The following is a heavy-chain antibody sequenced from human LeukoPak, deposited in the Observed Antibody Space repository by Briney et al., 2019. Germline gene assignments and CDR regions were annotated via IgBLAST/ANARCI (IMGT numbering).Heavy chain of an antibody. CDR1: GFTFSSYW. CDR2: IKSDGSST. Sequence: GGSLRLSCAASGFTFSSYWMHWVRQAPGKGLVWVSRIKSDGSSTSYADSVKGRFTISRDNAKNSLYLQMNSLRAEDTALYYCAKDDSYGDYGHNWFDPWGQGTLVTVSS. V-gene: IGHV3-74*01. CDR3: AKDDSYGDYGHNWFDP. J-gene: IGHJ5*02. D-gene: IGHD4-17*01.